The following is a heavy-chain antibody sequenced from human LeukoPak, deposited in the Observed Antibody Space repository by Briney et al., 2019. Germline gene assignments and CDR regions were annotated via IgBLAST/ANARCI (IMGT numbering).Heavy chain of an antibody. CDR2: IHYNGIT. D-gene: IGHD1-26*01. CDR3: ARHISSGGTYAHFDY. V-gene: IGHV4-59*08. CDR1: GSMYNYY. J-gene: IGHJ4*02. Sequence: PSETLSLTCTVSGSMYNYYWSWIRQPPEKGLEWIGYIHYNGITNYSPSLKSRVTMSLDTSKNQVSLKLNSVSAADTAVYYCARHISSGGTYAHFDYWGQGTLVTVSS.